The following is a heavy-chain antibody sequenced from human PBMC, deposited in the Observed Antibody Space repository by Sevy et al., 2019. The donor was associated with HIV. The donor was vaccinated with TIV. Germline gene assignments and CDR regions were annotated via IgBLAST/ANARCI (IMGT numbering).Heavy chain of an antibody. J-gene: IGHJ4*02. D-gene: IGHD4-17*01. V-gene: IGHV3-23*01. CDR2: ISGSGDTT. CDR1: GFTFSNYA. Sequence: GGSLRLSCAASGFTFSNYAMTWVRQAPEKGLEWVSAISGSGDTTYYGDSVKGRFTISSDYSKNTLYLQMNSLRAEDTAVYYCARDLPPSATTVAHFDCWGQGTLVTVSS. CDR3: ARDLPPSATTVAHFDC.